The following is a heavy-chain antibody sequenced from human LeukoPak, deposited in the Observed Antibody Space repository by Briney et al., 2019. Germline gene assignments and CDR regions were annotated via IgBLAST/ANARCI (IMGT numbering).Heavy chain of an antibody. Sequence: SEILSLTCTVSGGSISSYYWSWIRQPPGKGLEWIGYIYYNGYTNYNPSLKSRVTISLDTSKNQFSLKLRSVTAADTAVYYCARHFSGAAAPLPFDYWGQGTLVTVSS. CDR2: IYYNGYT. J-gene: IGHJ4*02. CDR3: ARHFSGAAAPLPFDY. V-gene: IGHV4-59*08. CDR1: GGSISSYY. D-gene: IGHD6-13*01.